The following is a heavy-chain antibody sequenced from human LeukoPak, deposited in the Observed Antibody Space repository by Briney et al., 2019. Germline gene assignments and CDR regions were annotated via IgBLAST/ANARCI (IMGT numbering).Heavy chain of an antibody. Sequence: PSETLSLTCSVSGASISGYLWSWIREPTGEGLEGIGYISSSENTNYNPSLKSRVPITVDTPKKRFSVKLSSVTPADTAVFYCARGPRYYDSHGYYPVWAQGTPVTVPS. J-gene: IGHJ4*01. CDR1: GASISGYL. CDR2: ISSSENT. CDR3: ARGPRYYDSHGYYPV. V-gene: IGHV4-59*01. D-gene: IGHD3-22*01.